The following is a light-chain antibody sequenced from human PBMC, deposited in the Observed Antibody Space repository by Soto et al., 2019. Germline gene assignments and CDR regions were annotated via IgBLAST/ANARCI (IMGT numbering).Light chain of an antibody. CDR2: EVS. Sequence: QSVLTQPPSVSGSPGQSVTISCTGTSSDVGSYNRVSWYQQPPGTAPKLMIYEVSNRPSGVPDRFSGSKSGNTASLTISGLQAEDEADYYCSSYTRSSPLVFGGGTKVTVL. CDR3: SSYTRSSPLV. J-gene: IGLJ2*01. CDR1: SSDVGSYNR. V-gene: IGLV2-18*02.